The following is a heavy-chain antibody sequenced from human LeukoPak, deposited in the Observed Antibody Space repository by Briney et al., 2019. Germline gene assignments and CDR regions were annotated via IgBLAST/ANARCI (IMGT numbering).Heavy chain of an antibody. Sequence: PTASVKVSCKASGYTFTSYDINWVRQATGQGLEWMGWMNPNSGNTGYAQKFQGRVTITRNTSISTAYMELSSLRSEDTAVYYCARWGGEYYGSSGYFDYWGQGTLVTVSS. J-gene: IGHJ4*02. D-gene: IGHD3-10*01. CDR3: ARWGGEYYGSSGYFDY. CDR1: GYTFTSYD. CDR2: MNPNSGNT. V-gene: IGHV1-8*03.